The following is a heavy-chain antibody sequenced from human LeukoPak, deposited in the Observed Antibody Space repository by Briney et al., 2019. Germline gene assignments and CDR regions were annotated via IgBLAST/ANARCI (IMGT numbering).Heavy chain of an antibody. CDR2: IFYSGST. D-gene: IGHD6-13*01. Sequence: SETLSLTCTVSGGSISSYYRSWIRQPPGKGLEWIGYIFYSGSTKYNPSLKSRVTISVDTSKNQLSLKLNSVTAADTAVYYCARGNLAAAGPDDAFDIWGQGTMVTVSS. CDR3: ARGNLAAAGPDDAFDI. J-gene: IGHJ3*02. CDR1: GGSISSYY. V-gene: IGHV4-59*08.